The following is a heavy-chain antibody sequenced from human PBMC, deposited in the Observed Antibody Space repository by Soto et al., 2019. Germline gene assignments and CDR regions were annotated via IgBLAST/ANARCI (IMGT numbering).Heavy chain of an antibody. CDR1: GFTFRNYP. Sequence: EVQLLESGGGLVQPGASLRLSCAASGFTFRNYPMTWVRQAPGKGLDWVSTISGSGADTYYPNSVKGRVIISRDNSKNTLYLQINSLRAEDTATYYCAKGGLLPRANRWFWGQGTLVTVSS. J-gene: IGHJ4*02. D-gene: IGHD2-2*01. CDR2: ISGSGADT. V-gene: IGHV3-23*01. CDR3: AKGGLLPRANRWF.